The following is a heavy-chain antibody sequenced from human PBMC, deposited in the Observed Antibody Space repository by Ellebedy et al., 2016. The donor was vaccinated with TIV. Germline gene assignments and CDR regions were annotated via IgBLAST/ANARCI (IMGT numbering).Heavy chain of an antibody. J-gene: IGHJ3*02. Sequence: GGSLRLSCKGSGYSFTSYWIGWVRQMPGKGLEWMGIIYPGDSDTRYSPSFQGQVTISADKSISTAYLQWSSLKASDTAMYYCARHPDDAFDIWGQGTMVTVSS. V-gene: IGHV5-51*01. CDR3: ARHPDDAFDI. CDR2: IYPGDSDT. CDR1: GYSFTSYW.